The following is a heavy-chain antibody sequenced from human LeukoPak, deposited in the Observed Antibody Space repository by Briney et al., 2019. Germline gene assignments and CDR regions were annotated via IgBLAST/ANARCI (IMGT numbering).Heavy chain of an antibody. Sequence: GGSLRLTCAASGFTFSSYAMSWVRQAPGKGLEWVSTISGSGGGTYYADSVKGRFTISRDNSKNTVYLQMNSLRAEDTAVYYCAKNRGPMLGDYWGQGTLVTVSS. CDR2: ISGSGGGT. D-gene: IGHD3-10*02. V-gene: IGHV3-23*01. J-gene: IGHJ4*02. CDR3: AKNRGPMLGDY. CDR1: GFTFSSYA.